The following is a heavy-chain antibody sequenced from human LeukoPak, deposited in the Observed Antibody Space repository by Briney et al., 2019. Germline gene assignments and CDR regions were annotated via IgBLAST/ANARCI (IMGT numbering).Heavy chain of an antibody. V-gene: IGHV4-61*10. CDR1: GGSISSGTYY. Sequence: SETLSLTCTVSGGSISSGTYYWRWIRQPAGKGLEWIGYIYYSGSTNYNPSLKSRVTISVDTSKNHFSLKLTSVTAADTAVYFCARGGYYGSGNDFRFDPWGQGTLVTVSS. CDR3: ARGGYYGSGNDFRFDP. D-gene: IGHD3-10*01. CDR2: IYYSGST. J-gene: IGHJ5*02.